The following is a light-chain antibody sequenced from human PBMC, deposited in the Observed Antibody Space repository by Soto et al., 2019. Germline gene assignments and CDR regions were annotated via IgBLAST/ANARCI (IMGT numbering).Light chain of an antibody. J-gene: IGKJ2*01. Sequence: EIVLTQSPGTLSFSPGERATLTCRASQSVSSSYLAWFQQKPGQAPRLLIYGASSRATGIPDRFSGSGSGTDFTLTISRLEPEDFAVYYCQQYYNWPPYTFGQGTKLQIE. V-gene: IGKV3-20*01. CDR2: GAS. CDR3: QQYYNWPPYT. CDR1: QSVSSSY.